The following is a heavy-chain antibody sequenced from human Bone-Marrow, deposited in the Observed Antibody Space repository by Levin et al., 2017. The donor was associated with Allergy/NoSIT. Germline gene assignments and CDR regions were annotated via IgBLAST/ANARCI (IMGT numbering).Heavy chain of an antibody. D-gene: IGHD4-11*01. J-gene: IGHJ4*02. Sequence: GGSLRLSCAASGFTFNSYEMNWVRQAPGKGLEWVSCISRSGSDTYYAASVRGRFTISRDNAKNSLYLQMNSLRVEDTAVYYCARPGRSNYEGYWGQGTLVTVSS. CDR1: GFTFNSYE. CDR2: ISRSGSDT. V-gene: IGHV3-48*03. CDR3: ARPGRSNYEGY.